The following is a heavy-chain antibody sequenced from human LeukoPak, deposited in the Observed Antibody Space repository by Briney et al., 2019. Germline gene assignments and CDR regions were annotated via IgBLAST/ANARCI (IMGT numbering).Heavy chain of an antibody. D-gene: IGHD3-9*01. Sequence: SETLSLTCTVSSDSIYSSNYYWGWIRQPPGKGLEWIGSIYYSGSTYYNPSLKSRVTISVDTSKNQFSLKLSSVPAADTAVYYCASDPMFYDFLTGYYPGGKAFDYWGQGTLVTASS. CDR1: SDSIYSSNYY. J-gene: IGHJ4*02. CDR2: IYYSGST. CDR3: ASDPMFYDFLTGYYPGGKAFDY. V-gene: IGHV4-39*01.